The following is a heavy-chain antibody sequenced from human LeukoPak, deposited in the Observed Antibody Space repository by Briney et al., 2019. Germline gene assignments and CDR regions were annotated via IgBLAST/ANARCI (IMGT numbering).Heavy chain of an antibody. CDR2: TSSSSSYI. CDR3: ARDQFDY. Sequence: GWALTVSCLACLFTLSNYSMNWVRQPPGKGLEWVSSTSSSSSYIYYADSVKGRSTISRDNAKNSLYLQLNSLRAEGTAVYYCARDQFDYWGQGTLVTVSS. CDR1: LFTLSNYS. V-gene: IGHV3-21*01. J-gene: IGHJ4*02.